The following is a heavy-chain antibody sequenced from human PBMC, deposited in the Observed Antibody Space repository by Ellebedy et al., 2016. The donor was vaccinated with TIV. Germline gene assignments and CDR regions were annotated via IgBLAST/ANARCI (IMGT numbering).Heavy chain of an antibody. CDR1: GYSISSDYF. CDR3: ARGSRGPPSFDL. J-gene: IGHJ2*01. V-gene: IGHV4-38-2*02. CDR2: IYRSGTP. Sequence: GSLRLSCTVSGYSISSDYFGGWIRPPPGKGLEWIASIYRSGTPYYNPSLKSRVTISVDTSKNHFSLKLSSVTAADTAVFYCARGSRGPPSFDLWGRGTLVTVSS.